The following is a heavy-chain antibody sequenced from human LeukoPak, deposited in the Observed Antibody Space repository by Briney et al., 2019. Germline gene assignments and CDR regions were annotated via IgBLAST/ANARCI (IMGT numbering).Heavy chain of an antibody. V-gene: IGHV3-33*01. Sequence: GRSLRLSCAASGFTFSSYGMHWVRQAPGKGLEWVAVIWYDGSNKYYADSVKGRFTISRDNSKNTLYLQMNGLRAEDTAVYYCARELGYCSSTSCYNFGGFDYWGQGTLVTVSS. CDR1: GFTFSSYG. D-gene: IGHD2-2*02. CDR3: ARELGYCSSTSCYNFGGFDY. J-gene: IGHJ4*02. CDR2: IWYDGSNK.